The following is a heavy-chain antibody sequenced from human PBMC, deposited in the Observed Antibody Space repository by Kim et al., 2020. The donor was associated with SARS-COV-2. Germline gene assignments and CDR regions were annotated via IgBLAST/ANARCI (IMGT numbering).Heavy chain of an antibody. Sequence: GGSLRLSCAASGFTFSSYGMHWVRQAPGKGLEWVAVISYDGSNKYYADSVKGRLAISRDNSKNTLYLQMNSLRAEDTAVYYCAKDQGTAAGPLSRLADINYYYYYGMDVWGQGTTVTVSS. J-gene: IGHJ6*02. CDR2: ISYDGSNK. D-gene: IGHD6-13*01. CDR1: GFTFSSYG. V-gene: IGHV3-30*18. CDR3: AKDQGTAAGPLSRLADINYYYYYGMDV.